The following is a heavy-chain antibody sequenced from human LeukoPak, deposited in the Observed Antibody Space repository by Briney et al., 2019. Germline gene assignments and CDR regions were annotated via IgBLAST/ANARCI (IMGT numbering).Heavy chain of an antibody. CDR3: ARDPGYCSGGSCGNFDY. V-gene: IGHV4-61*01. CDR2: MYYIGST. D-gene: IGHD2-15*01. CDR1: VGSASSASNN. Sequence: FETLSLTCTVSVGSASSASNNWSWIRQPPGKGLEWIGYMYYIGSTRYNPSLKSRVTISADTSKTQFSLKLSSVTAADTAVYYCARDPGYCSGGSCGNFDYWGQGTLVTVSS. J-gene: IGHJ4*02.